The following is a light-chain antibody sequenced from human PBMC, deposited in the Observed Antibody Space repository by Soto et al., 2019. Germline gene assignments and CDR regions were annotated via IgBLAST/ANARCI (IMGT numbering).Light chain of an antibody. Sequence: QSALTQPRSVSGSPGQSVTISCSGTSSDVGGSKYVSWYQQHPGKAPKLMIYEVTKRPSGVPDRFSGSKSVNTASLTISGLQAEDEADYYCCSYAGSHTEVFDAGTKLTVL. CDR3: CSYAGSHTEV. CDR2: EVT. J-gene: IGLJ3*02. V-gene: IGLV2-11*01. CDR1: SSDVGGSKY.